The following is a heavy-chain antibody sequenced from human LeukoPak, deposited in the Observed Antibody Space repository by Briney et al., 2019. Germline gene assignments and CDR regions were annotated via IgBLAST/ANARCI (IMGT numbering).Heavy chain of an antibody. J-gene: IGHJ4*02. D-gene: IGHD6-19*01. Sequence: SETLSLTCTVSGGSMSSYHWSWIRQPPGKGLVWIGYIYTGGSTNYNPSLKSRVTISVDTSKNQFSLRLTSVTAADTAVYYCARGLAGVYWGQGTQVTVSS. CDR1: GGSMSSYH. CDR3: ARGLAGVY. CDR2: IYTGGST. V-gene: IGHV4-59*01.